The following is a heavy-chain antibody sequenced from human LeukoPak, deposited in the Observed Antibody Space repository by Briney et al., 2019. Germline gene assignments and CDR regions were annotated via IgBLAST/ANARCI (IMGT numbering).Heavy chain of an antibody. CDR3: VRRTSGSYSDY. CDR2: IYYSGST. J-gene: IGHJ4*02. Sequence: PSETLSLTCTVSGGSISSSSYYWGWIRQPPGKGLEWIGSIYYSGSTYYNPSLKSRVTISVDTSKNQFSLKLNSVTAADTAVYYCVRRTSGSYSDYWSQGTLVTVSS. D-gene: IGHD1-26*01. CDR1: GGSISSSSYY. V-gene: IGHV4-39*01.